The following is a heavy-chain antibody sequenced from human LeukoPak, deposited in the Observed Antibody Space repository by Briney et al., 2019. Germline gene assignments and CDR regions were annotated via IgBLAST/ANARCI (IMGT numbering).Heavy chain of an antibody. CDR2: IFYSGST. V-gene: IGHV4-31*03. J-gene: IGHJ4*02. CDR1: GGSISSGDYY. D-gene: IGHD5-18*01. CDR3: ARDPQRRGYTYGSDF. Sequence: SETLSLTCSVSGGSISSGDYYWNWFRQHPGNGLEWIGYIFYSGSTYYNPSLKSRLSISIDTSANQFSLELTSVTAADTAVYYCARDPQRRGYTYGSDFWGQGILDTVSS.